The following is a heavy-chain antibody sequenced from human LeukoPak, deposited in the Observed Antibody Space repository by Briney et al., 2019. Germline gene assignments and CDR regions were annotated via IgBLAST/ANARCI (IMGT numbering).Heavy chain of an antibody. CDR1: GFTFSSYA. V-gene: IGHV3-30*04. Sequence: PGGSLRLSCAASGFTFSSYAMHWVRQAPGKGLEWVAVISYDGSNKYYADSVKGRFTISRDNSKNTLYLQMNSLRAEDTAVYYCAREGEWLRGLDYWGQGTLVTVSS. D-gene: IGHD5-12*01. CDR3: AREGEWLRGLDY. J-gene: IGHJ4*02. CDR2: ISYDGSNK.